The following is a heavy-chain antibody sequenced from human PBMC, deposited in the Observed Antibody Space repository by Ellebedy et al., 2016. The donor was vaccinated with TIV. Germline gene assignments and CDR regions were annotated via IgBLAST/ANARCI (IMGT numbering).Heavy chain of an antibody. V-gene: IGHV6-1*01. CDR3: ARSRDGYGPPFDY. CDR2: IYYRSEWRY. J-gene: IGHJ4*02. Sequence: MPSETLSLTCAISGGSVSTKRGAWNWIRHSPSRGLEWLGRIYYRSEWRYEYAPSVKSRMNINPDTSKNQFSLQLNSVTPEDTAVYYCARSRDGYGPPFDYWGQGSLLTVSS. CDR1: GGSVSTKRGA. D-gene: IGHD5-24*01.